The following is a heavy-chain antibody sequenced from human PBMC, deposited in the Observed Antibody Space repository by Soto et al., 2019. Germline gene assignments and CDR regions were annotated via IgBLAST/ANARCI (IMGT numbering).Heavy chain of an antibody. D-gene: IGHD2-15*01. V-gene: IGHV4-39*02. Sequence: SETLSLTCTVSGGSISSSSYYWGLIRQPPGKGLEWIGSIYYSGNTYYNPSLKSRVTISVDTSKNQFSLKLSSVTAADTAVYYCAREGGGYCSGGSCRIDSWGQGTLVTVSS. CDR3: AREGGGYCSGGSCRIDS. CDR2: IYYSGNT. J-gene: IGHJ4*02. CDR1: GGSISSSSYY.